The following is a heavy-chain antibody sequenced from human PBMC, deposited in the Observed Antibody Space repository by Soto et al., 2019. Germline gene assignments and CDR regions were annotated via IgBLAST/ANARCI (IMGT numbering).Heavy chain of an antibody. CDR2: MNPNSGNT. D-gene: IGHD4-17*01. CDR3: ARESTVTTSYYYYGMDV. V-gene: IGHV1-8*01. J-gene: IGHJ6*02. Sequence: GASVKVSCKASGYTFTSYDINWVRQATGQGLEWMGWMNPNSGNTGYAQKFQGRVTMTRNTSISTAYMELSSLRSEDTAVYYCARESTVTTSYYYYGMDVWGQGTTVTVSS. CDR1: GYTFTSYD.